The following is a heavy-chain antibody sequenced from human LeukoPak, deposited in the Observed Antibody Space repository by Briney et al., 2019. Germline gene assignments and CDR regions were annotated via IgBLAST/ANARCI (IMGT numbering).Heavy chain of an antibody. CDR3: ASSIVADGTSPFDY. Sequence: GGSLRLSCAASGFTFSSYAMSWVCQAPGKGLEWVSYISSSSGTIYYADSVRGRFTISRDNAKNSLYLQMNSLRAEDTAVYYCASSIVADGTSPFDYWGQGTLATVSS. D-gene: IGHD6-13*01. J-gene: IGHJ4*02. CDR2: ISSSSGTI. V-gene: IGHV3-48*04. CDR1: GFTFSSYA.